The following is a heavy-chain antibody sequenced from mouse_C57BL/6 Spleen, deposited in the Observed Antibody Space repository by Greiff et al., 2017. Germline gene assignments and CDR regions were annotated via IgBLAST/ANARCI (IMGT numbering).Heavy chain of an antibody. CDR2: INYDGSST. J-gene: IGHJ1*03. CDR3: TRVPDGNYDWYFDV. V-gene: IGHV5-16*01. D-gene: IGHD2-1*01. Sequence: EVLLVESEGGLVQPGSSMKLSCTATGFTFSDYYMAWVRQVPEKGLEWVANINYDGSSTYYLDSLKSRFIISRDNAKNILYLQMISLKSEDTATYYCTRVPDGNYDWYFDVWGTGTTVTVAS. CDR1: GFTFSDYY.